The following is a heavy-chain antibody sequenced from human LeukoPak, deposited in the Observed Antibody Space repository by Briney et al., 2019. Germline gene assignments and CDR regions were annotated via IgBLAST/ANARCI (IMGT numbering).Heavy chain of an antibody. V-gene: IGHV3-74*01. CDR1: GFMFTNYW. CDR2: ISNDGSSR. D-gene: IGHD3-10*01. Sequence: PGGSLRLSCEASGFMFTNYWMHWVRQGQGKGLVWVSRISNDGSSRHYADSVKGRFTISRDNSKNMMYLQMNSLRAEDTAVYYCARAMVRGVSLDYWGQGTLVTVSS. CDR3: ARAMVRGVSLDY. J-gene: IGHJ4*02.